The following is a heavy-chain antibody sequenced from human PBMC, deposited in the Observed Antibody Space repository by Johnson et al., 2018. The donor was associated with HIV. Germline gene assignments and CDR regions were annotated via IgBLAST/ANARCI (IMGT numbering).Heavy chain of an antibody. V-gene: IGHV3-30*03. D-gene: IGHD3-10*01. CDR3: ATDIRRWFRDFDAFHI. CDR2: ISYDGYKT. J-gene: IGHJ3*02. CDR1: DSMFSSYG. Sequence: QMQLVESGGGVVPPGRSLRLSCAASDSMFSSYGIHWVRQAPGKGLEWVAIISYDGYKTYSGHSVQVRFTISRDNSRNTMYLQMNSLRAEDTAVYYCATDIRRWFRDFDAFHIWGQGTMVRVSS.